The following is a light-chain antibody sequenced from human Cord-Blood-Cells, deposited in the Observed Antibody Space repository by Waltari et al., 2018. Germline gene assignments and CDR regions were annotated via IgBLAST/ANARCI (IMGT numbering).Light chain of an antibody. CDR2: DVS. V-gene: IGLV2-14*01. CDR3: SSYTSSSTLV. CDR1: SSDVGGYNY. Sequence: QSALTQPASVSGSPGQSITISCTGTSSDVGGYNYVSWYQQHPGKAPKLMIYDVSNRPSGVSNRFSGSKSGHTASLTISGLQAEDEAEYYCSSYTSSSTLVFGTGTKVTVL. J-gene: IGLJ1*01.